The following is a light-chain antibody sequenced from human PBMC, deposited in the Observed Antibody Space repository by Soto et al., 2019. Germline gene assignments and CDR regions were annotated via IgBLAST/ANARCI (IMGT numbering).Light chain of an antibody. J-gene: IGLJ3*02. CDR2: RDS. CDR1: NIGSKN. V-gene: IGLV3-9*01. CDR3: QVWESSTAV. Sequence: SYELTQPLSVSVALGQTARITCGGNNIGSKNVHWYQQKPGQAPVLVIYRDSNRPSGIPERFSGSNSGNTATLTISRAQAGDEGDYYCQVWESSTAVFGGGTKLTVL.